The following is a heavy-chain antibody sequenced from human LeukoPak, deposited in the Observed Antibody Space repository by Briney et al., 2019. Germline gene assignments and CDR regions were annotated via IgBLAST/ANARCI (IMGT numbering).Heavy chain of an antibody. Sequence: GGSLRLSCAASGFTFSSYWMHWVRQTPGKGLLWVSLINSDGNNRGYADSVKGRFTVSRDNAKNTLYLQMNSLRAEDTAVYYCARDVGYCISLWGQGTLVTVSS. CDR1: GFTFSSYW. D-gene: IGHD6-13*01. CDR2: INSDGNNR. J-gene: IGHJ4*02. CDR3: ARDVGYCISL. V-gene: IGHV3-74*01.